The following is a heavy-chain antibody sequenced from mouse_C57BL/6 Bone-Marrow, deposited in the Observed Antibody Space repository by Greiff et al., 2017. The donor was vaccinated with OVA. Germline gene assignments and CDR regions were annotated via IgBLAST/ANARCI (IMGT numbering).Heavy chain of an antibody. V-gene: IGHV1-69*01. CDR2: IDPSDSYT. Sequence: QVQLQQPGAELVMPGASVKLSCKASGYTFTSYWMHWVKQRPGQGLEWIGEIDPSDSYTNYNQKFKGKSTLTVDKSSSTAYMQLSSLTSEDSAVYYCAVTGTLFANWGQGTLVTVSA. CDR3: AVTGTLFAN. J-gene: IGHJ3*01. D-gene: IGHD4-1*01. CDR1: GYTFTSYW.